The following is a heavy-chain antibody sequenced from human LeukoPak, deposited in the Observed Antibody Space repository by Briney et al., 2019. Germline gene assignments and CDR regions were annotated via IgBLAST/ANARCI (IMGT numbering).Heavy chain of an antibody. Sequence: GASVKVSCKASGYTFTGYYMHWVRQAPGQGLEWMGWINPNSGGTNYAQKFQGRVTMTRDTSISTAYMELSRLRSDDTAVYHCARDYCSSTSCWRTHRFDPWGQGTLVTVTS. J-gene: IGHJ5*02. CDR3: ARDYCSSTSCWRTHRFDP. D-gene: IGHD2-2*01. V-gene: IGHV1-2*02. CDR1: GYTFTGYY. CDR2: INPNSGGT.